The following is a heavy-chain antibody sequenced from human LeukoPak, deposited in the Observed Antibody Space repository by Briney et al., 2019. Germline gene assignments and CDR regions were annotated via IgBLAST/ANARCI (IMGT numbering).Heavy chain of an antibody. CDR1: DYSISNDYY. J-gene: IGHJ4*02. D-gene: IGHD3-16*01. Sequence: SETLSLTCTVSDYSISNDYYWGWIRQPPGKGLEWIGSIYYGGSTYYNPSLKSRVSISLDTFKNQFSLRLNSVTAADTAVYYCGRSAGFVHFDHWGQGTLVTVTS. CDR3: GRSAGFVHFDH. CDR2: IYYGGST. V-gene: IGHV4-38-2*02.